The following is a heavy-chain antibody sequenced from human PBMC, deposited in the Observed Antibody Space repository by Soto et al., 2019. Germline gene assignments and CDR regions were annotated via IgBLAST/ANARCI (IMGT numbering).Heavy chain of an antibody. CDR1: GYSFDSYD. J-gene: IGHJ3*01. Sequence: QVQLVQSGATQEKPGASVKVSCEAFGYSFDSYDYSWVRQAPGQGLEWMGRIGSGDTNYAQKLQGRVTMTTDTSTNTAYMELRSLRSDDTALYYWARENDPYGFDLWGQGTMVTVSS. V-gene: IGHV1-18*01. CDR3: ARENDPYGFDL. CDR2: IGSGDT.